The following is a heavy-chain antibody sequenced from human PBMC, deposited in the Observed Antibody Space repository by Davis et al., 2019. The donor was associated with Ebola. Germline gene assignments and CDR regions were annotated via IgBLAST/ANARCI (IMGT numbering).Heavy chain of an antibody. CDR3: ARSRVPDPTTPFDY. V-gene: IGHV3-33*01. Sequence: GESLKISCAASGFTFSSYGMHWVRQAPGKGLEWVAFIWYDGSNKYYADSVKGRFTISRDNAKNSLYLQMNSLRAEDTAVYYCARSRVPDPTTPFDYWGQGTLVTVSS. J-gene: IGHJ4*02. CDR1: GFTFSSYG. CDR2: IWYDGSNK. D-gene: IGHD1-26*01.